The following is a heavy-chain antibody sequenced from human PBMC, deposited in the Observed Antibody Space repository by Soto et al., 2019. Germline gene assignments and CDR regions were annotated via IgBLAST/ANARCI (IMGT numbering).Heavy chain of an antibody. CDR3: ARSPVVVISWFDY. Sequence: GGSLRLSCAVSEFTFNTYAIHWVRQAPGKGLEWVAVISYDGSSTYYADSVKGRFTISKDKSKNTLYLQMNSLRAEDTAVYYCARSPVVVISWFDYWGQGTLVTVSS. J-gene: IGHJ4*02. CDR1: EFTFNTYA. D-gene: IGHD3-22*01. V-gene: IGHV3-30-3*01. CDR2: ISYDGSST.